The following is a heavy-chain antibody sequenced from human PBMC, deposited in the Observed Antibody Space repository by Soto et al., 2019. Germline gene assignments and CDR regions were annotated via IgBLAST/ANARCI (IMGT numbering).Heavy chain of an antibody. Sequence: SETLSLTCAFYVVSFSGYYWSCIRHPPGKWLEWIGEINHSGSTDYNPSLQSRVTISLDMSKNQFSLKLSSVTAADTAVYYCARGVVFALYASSGFGAHLDYWGQGALVSVSS. CDR1: VVSFSGYY. J-gene: IGHJ4*02. CDR3: ARGVVFALYASSGFGAHLDY. CDR2: INHSGST. V-gene: IGHV4-34*01. D-gene: IGHD3-22*01.